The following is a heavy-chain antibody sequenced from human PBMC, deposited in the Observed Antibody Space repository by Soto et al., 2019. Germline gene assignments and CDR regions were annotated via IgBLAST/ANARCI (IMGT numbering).Heavy chain of an antibody. CDR2: ISYNGST. J-gene: IGHJ4*02. CDR3: ARYTTGGTGFDY. CDR1: GGSVRSGSYY. Sequence: QVQLQESGPGLVKPSETLSLTCTVSGGSVRSGSYYWSWIRQPPGKGLEWIGYISYNGSTNYNSSLKSRVPLSKDTPENQFSLKLTSVTAADTAVYYCARYTTGGTGFDYWGQGTLVTVSS. V-gene: IGHV4-61*01. D-gene: IGHD1-1*01.